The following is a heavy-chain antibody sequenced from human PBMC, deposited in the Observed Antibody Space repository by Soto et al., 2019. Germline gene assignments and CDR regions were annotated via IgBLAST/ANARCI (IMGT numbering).Heavy chain of an antibody. CDR3: ARDDKRYYDFWNAYYYYYGMDV. V-gene: IGHV1-18*01. J-gene: IGHJ6*02. D-gene: IGHD3-3*01. CDR2: ISAYNGNT. Sequence: KVSCKASGYTFTSYGISWVRQAPGQGLEWMGWISAYNGNTNYAQKLQGRVTMTTDTSTSTAYMELRSLRSDDTAVYYCARDDKRYYDFWNAYYYYYGMDVWGQGTTVTVSS. CDR1: GYTFTSYG.